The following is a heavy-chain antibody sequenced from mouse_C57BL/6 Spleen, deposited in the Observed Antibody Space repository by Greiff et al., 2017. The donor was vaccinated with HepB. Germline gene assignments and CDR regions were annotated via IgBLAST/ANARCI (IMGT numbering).Heavy chain of an antibody. CDR1: GYTFTSYG. J-gene: IGHJ4*01. CDR2: IYPRSGNT. V-gene: IGHV1-81*01. CDR3: ARDYGGAMDY. D-gene: IGHD2-4*01. Sequence: VQLQESGAELARPGASVKLSCKASGYTFTSYGISWVKQRTGQGLEWIGEIYPRSGNTYYNEKFKGKATLTADKSSSTAYMELRSLTSEDSAVYFCARDYGGAMDYWGQGTSVTVSS.